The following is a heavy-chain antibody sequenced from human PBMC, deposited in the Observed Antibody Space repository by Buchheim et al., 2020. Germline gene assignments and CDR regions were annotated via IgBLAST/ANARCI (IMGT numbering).Heavy chain of an antibody. CDR1: GGSIGSYY. Sequence: QVQLQESGPGLVKPSEILSLTCTVSGGSIGSYYWNWIRQPPGKGLEWIGYVSYSGSTNYNSSLKSRVTISGDKSKNQFSLKLSSVTAADTAVYYCARGPGNNWFDFWGQGTL. CDR3: ARGPGNNWFDF. V-gene: IGHV4-59*01. CDR2: VSYSGST. J-gene: IGHJ5*01.